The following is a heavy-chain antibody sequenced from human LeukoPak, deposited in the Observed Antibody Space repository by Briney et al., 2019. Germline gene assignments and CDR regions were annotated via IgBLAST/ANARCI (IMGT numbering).Heavy chain of an antibody. CDR3: AREGGDGHQLVRGRPYYYYGMDV. Sequence: GRSLRLSCAASGFTFSNYWMHWVRQAPGKGLVWVSRTDSDGSSTTYADSVKGRFSISRDNAKNTLYLQMNSLRAEDTAVYYCAREGGDGHQLVRGRPYYYYGMDVWGQGTTVTVSS. CDR2: TDSDGSST. D-gene: IGHD6-13*01. CDR1: GFTFSNYW. J-gene: IGHJ6*02. V-gene: IGHV3-74*01.